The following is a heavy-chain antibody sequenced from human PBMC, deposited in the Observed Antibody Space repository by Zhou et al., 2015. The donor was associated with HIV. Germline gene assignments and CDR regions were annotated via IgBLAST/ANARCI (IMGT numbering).Heavy chain of an antibody. V-gene: IGHV1-8*02. CDR3: ARLLHYYDSSGYLGH. CDR2: MNPNSGNT. J-gene: IGHJ4*02. D-gene: IGHD3-22*01. CDR1: GGSFTYHA. Sequence: QVQLVQSGAEVKKPGSSVKVSCKASGGSFTYHAISWVRQAPGQGLEWMGWMNPNSGNTGYAQKFQGRVTMTRNTSISTAYMELSSLRSEDTAVYYCARLLHYYDSSGYLGHWGQGTLVTVSS.